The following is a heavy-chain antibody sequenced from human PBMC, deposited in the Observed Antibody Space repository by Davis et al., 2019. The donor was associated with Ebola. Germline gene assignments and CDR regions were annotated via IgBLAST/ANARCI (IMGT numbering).Heavy chain of an antibody. Sequence: GESLKISCAASGFTFSSYAMNWVRQAPGKGLGWVAVISYDGSNKYHADSVKGRFTISRDNSKNTLYLQMNSLRAEDRAVYYCARNTIFGLDVWGQGTTVTVSS. J-gene: IGHJ6*02. CDR1: GFTFSSYA. D-gene: IGHD3-3*01. CDR2: ISYDGSNK. V-gene: IGHV3-30*04. CDR3: ARNTIFGLDV.